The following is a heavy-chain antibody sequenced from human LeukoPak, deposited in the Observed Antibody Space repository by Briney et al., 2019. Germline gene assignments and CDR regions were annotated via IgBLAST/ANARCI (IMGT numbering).Heavy chain of an antibody. J-gene: IGHJ4*02. CDR3: ARVYSGRTFDY. CDR1: GFSISSGHY. V-gene: IGHV4-38-2*02. Sequence: SETLSLTCTVSGFSISSGHYWGWIRQPPGKGLEWIGSMYHSGITYYNPSLKSRVTISVDTSKNDISLKLSSVSAADTAVYYCARVYSGRTFDYWGQGTLVTVSS. CDR2: MYHSGIT. D-gene: IGHD1-26*01.